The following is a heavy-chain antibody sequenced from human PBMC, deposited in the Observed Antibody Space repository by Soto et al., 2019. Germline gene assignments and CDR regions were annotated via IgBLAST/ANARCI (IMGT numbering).Heavy chain of an antibody. CDR3: ARAAASKKKYYYDSSGYYFDY. V-gene: IGHV4-59*01. J-gene: IGHJ4*02. CDR2: IYYSGST. CDR1: GGSISSYY. D-gene: IGHD3-22*01. Sequence: ETLSLTCTVSGGSISSYYWSWIRQPPGKGLEWIGYIYYSGSTNYNPSLKSRVTISVDTSKNQFSLKLSSVAAADTAVYYCARAAASKKKYYYDSSGYYFDYWGQGTLVTVSS.